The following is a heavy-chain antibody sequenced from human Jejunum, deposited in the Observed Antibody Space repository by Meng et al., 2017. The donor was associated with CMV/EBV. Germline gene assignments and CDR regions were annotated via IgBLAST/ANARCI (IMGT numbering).Heavy chain of an antibody. Sequence: FSGYWIGWVRQMPGKGLEWMAIVYPGDSDTRYSPSFKGQVTVSADKSINTAYLQWSSLRPSDSALYYCVRHDKVVEPTVGIRGVDYWGQGTLVTVSS. D-gene: IGHD2-2*01. CDR3: VRHDKVVEPTVGIRGVDY. CDR1: FSGYW. CDR2: VYPGDSDT. J-gene: IGHJ4*02. V-gene: IGHV5-51*01.